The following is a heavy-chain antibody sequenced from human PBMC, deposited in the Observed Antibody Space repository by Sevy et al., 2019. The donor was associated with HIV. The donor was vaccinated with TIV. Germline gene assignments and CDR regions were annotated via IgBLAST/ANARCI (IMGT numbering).Heavy chain of an antibody. D-gene: IGHD3-10*01. CDR2: ISYDGSNK. Sequence: GGSLRLSCAASGFTFSSYAMHWVRQAPGKGLEWVAVISYDGSNKYYADSVKGRFTISRDNSKKTLYLQMTSLRAEDTAVYYCARTFGELLSKNYYYYGMDVWGQGTTVTVSS. CDR1: GFTFSSYA. V-gene: IGHV3-30-3*01. CDR3: ARTFGELLSKNYYYYGMDV. J-gene: IGHJ6*02.